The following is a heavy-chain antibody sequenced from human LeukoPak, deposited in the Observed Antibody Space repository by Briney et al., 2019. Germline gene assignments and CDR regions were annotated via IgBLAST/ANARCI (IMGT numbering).Heavy chain of an antibody. CDR2: INNSGGRT. CDR3: ARYKTRYYDYVWGSYPY. D-gene: IGHD3-16*01. CDR1: GFTFNNYG. Sequence: GGSLRLSCAASGFTFNNYGMSWVRQAPGKGLEWVSTINNSGGRTFYADSVKGRFTISRDNAKNSLYLQMNSLRAEDTAVYYCARYKTRYYDYVWGSYPYWGQGTLVTVSS. V-gene: IGHV3-23*01. J-gene: IGHJ4*02.